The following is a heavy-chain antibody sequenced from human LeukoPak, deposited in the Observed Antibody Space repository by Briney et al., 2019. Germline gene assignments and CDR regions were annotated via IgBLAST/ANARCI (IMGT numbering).Heavy chain of an antibody. CDR2: IFSGGDT. CDR1: GFTVTNNY. CDR3: ARGQIGVAGLDC. J-gene: IGHJ4*02. D-gene: IGHD6-19*01. Sequence: GGSLRLSCAAAGFTVTNNYIHWVRQASGKGLEWVSIIFSGGDTYYTDSVKGRFTISRDNSKNTMYLQMNSLRVEDTALYYCARGQIGVAGLDCWGQGTLVTVSS. V-gene: IGHV3-53*01.